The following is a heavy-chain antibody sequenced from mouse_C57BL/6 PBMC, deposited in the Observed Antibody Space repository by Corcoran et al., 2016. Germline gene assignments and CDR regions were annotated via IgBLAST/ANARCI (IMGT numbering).Heavy chain of an antibody. CDR3: ARSPLTTVVATPYYYAMDY. D-gene: IGHD1-1*01. Sequence: QVQLQQSGPELVKPGASVKISCKASGYTFTDYYINWVKQRPGQGLEWIGWIFPGSGSTYYNEKFKGKATLTVDKSSSTAYMLLSSLTSEDSAVYFCARSPLTTVVATPYYYAMDYWGQGTSVTVSS. CDR2: IFPGSGST. J-gene: IGHJ4*01. CDR1: GYTFTDYY. V-gene: IGHV1-75*01.